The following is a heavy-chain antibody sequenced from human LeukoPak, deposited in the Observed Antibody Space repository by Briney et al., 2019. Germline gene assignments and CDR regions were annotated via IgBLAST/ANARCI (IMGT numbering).Heavy chain of an antibody. CDR2: IKYDGSEK. Sequence: GGSLRLSCAVSGFSFRSYWMSWVRHAPGKGLEWVAYIKYDGSEKYYVDSVEGRFTISRDNAKNSLYLQMNSLRGEDTAVYYCARVGCTSSTCFGYLIFDYWGQGALVTVSS. CDR3: ARVGCTSSTCFGYLIFDY. J-gene: IGHJ4*02. D-gene: IGHD2-15*01. V-gene: IGHV3-7*01. CDR1: GFSFRSYW.